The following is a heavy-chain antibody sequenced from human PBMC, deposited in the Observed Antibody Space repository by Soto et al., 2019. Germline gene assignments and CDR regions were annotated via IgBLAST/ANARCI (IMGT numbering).Heavy chain of an antibody. V-gene: IGHV1-3*01. CDR2: INASNGNT. CDR3: ARGRGLLEWVLDS. J-gene: IGHJ4*02. D-gene: IGHD3-3*01. Sequence: GASVKVSCKASGYTFTSYAMHWVRQAPGQRLAWMGWINASNGNTKYSQKFQGRVTITRDTSASTAYMELSSLRSEDTAVYYGARGRGLLEWVLDSWGEGALVTVSS. CDR1: GYTFTSYA.